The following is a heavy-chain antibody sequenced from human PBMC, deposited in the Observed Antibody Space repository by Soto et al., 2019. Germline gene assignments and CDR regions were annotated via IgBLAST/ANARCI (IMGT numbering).Heavy chain of an antibody. CDR2: INPSGGST. J-gene: IGHJ4*02. CDR3: AKWSDNFDSIGRPLDY. V-gene: IGHV1-46*01. Sequence: GASVKVSCKASGYIFTTYQMHWVRQAPGQGLEWMGIINPSGGSTVYAQKFQGRVTMTRDTSTSTVYMELSSLRSEDTAVYYCAKWSDNFDSIGRPLDYWGQGTLVTVSS. D-gene: IGHD3-22*01. CDR1: GYIFTTYQ.